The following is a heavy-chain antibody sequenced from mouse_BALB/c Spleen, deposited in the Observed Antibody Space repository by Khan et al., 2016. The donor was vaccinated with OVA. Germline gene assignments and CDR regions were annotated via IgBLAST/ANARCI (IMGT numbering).Heavy chain of an antibody. CDR2: IDPANGNT. J-gene: IGHJ4*01. CDR1: GFNIKDTY. CDR3: SASLLRYAMDY. D-gene: IGHD1-2*01. Sequence: VQLKQSGAETVKPGASVKLSCTGSGFNIKDTYVHWVKQRPEQGLEWIGRIDPANGNTKYDPKFQGTATLTADTSSNTAYLPLSRLTSEDTAVYYCSASLLRYAMDYWVQGTSCTVFS. V-gene: IGHV14-3*02.